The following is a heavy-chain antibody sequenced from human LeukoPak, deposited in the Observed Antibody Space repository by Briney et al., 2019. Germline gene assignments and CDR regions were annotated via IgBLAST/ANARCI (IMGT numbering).Heavy chain of an antibody. CDR1: GFTFSSYG. V-gene: IGHV3-30*02. CDR3: AKDRTAMVLTYYFDY. Sequence: GGSLRLSCAASGFTFSSYGMHWVREAPGKGLEGVAFIRYDGSNKYYADSVKGRFTISRDNSKNTLYLQMNSLRAEDTAVYYCAKDRTAMVLTYYFDYWGQGTLVTVSS. CDR2: IRYDGSNK. D-gene: IGHD5-18*01. J-gene: IGHJ4*02.